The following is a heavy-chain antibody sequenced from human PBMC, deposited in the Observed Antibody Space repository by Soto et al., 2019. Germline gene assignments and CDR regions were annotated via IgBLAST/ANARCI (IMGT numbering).Heavy chain of an antibody. Sequence: SGPTLVNPTQPLTLTCTFSGFSLSTSGVGVGWIRQPPGKALEWLALIYWNDDKRYSPSLKSRLTITKDTSKNQVVLTMTNMDPVDTATYYCAHSYYDFWSGYYYFDYWGQGTLVTVSS. D-gene: IGHD3-3*01. CDR2: IYWNDDK. V-gene: IGHV2-5*01. CDR1: GFSLSTSGVG. J-gene: IGHJ4*02. CDR3: AHSYYDFWSGYYYFDY.